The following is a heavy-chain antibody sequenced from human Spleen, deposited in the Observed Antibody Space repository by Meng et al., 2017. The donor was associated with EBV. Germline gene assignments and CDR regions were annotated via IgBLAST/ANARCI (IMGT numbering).Heavy chain of an antibody. J-gene: IGHJ4*02. D-gene: IGHD6-6*01. Sequence: QITLKESGPTLVKPTQTLTLTCTVSGFSLSTRGVGVGWIRQPPGKALEWLALIYWDDDTRYSPSLKSRLTITKDTSKNQVVLTMTNMDPVDTATYYCAHIIVARPFDSWGQGTLVTVSS. V-gene: IGHV2-5*02. CDR3: AHIIVARPFDS. CDR1: GFSLSTRGVG. CDR2: IYWDDDT.